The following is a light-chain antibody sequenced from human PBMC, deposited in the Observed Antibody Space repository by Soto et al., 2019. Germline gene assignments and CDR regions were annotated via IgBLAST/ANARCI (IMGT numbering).Light chain of an antibody. J-gene: IGLJ7*01. V-gene: IGLV1-47*01. Sequence: QSVLTQPPSASGTPGQRVTIACSGSSSNIGCGNVYWYQHFPGTAPKLLIYKSYQGPSGVPDRFSASKSGTSASLAISGLRSEDEAYYYCAAWDDSRSGVVFGGGTQLTVL. CDR1: SSNIGCGN. CDR3: AAWDDSRSGVV. CDR2: KSY.